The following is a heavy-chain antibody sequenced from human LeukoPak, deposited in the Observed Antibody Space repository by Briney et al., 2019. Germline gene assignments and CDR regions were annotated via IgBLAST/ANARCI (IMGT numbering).Heavy chain of an antibody. CDR1: GYTFTSYY. V-gene: IGHV1-46*01. CDR3: ARGAAAAGISDY. D-gene: IGHD6-13*01. CDR2: INPSGGST. Sequence: GASVKVSCKASGYTFTSYYMHWMRQAPGQGLEWMVIINPSGGSTSYAQKFQGRVTMTRDTSTSTVYMELSSLRSEDTAVYYCARGAAAAGISDYWGQGTLVTVSS. J-gene: IGHJ4*02.